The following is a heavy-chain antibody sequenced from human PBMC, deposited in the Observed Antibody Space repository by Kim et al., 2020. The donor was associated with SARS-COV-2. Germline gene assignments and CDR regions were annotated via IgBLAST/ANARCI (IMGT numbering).Heavy chain of an antibody. CDR3: ARGDSGWNYYFDY. J-gene: IGHJ4*02. Sequence: HPTHKSRDTMSVDTSKNRVSLKLSAVTAADTAVYYCARGDSGWNYYFDYWGQGTLVTVSS. V-gene: IGHV4-4*07. D-gene: IGHD6-19*01.